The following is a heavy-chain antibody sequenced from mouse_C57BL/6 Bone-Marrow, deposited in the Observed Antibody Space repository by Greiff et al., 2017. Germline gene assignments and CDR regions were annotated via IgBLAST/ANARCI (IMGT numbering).Heavy chain of an antibody. CDR2: IHPNSGST. CDR1: GYTFTSYW. CDR3: ARAGYSNPSAY. Sequence: QVQLKQPGAELVKPGASVKLSCKASGYTFTSYWMHWVKQRPGQGLEWIGMIHPNSGSTNYNEKFKSKATLTVDKSSSTAYMQLSSLTSEDSAVYYCARAGYSNPSAYWGQGTLVTVSA. V-gene: IGHV1-64*01. J-gene: IGHJ3*01. D-gene: IGHD2-5*01.